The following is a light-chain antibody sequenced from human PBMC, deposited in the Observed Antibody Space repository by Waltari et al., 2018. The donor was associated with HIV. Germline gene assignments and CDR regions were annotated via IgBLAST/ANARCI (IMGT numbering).Light chain of an antibody. CDR3: QQYYAYPRT. V-gene: IGKV1-8*01. Sequence: AIRMTQSPSSISASTGDKITVICQASQDVGTFVGWYQQKPGTAPKLLMSAASKLQSGLPSRFSGNGSDTEFTLTINCLQSEDYATYYCQQYYAYPRTFGQGTRV. J-gene: IGKJ1*01. CDR1: QDVGTF. CDR2: AAS.